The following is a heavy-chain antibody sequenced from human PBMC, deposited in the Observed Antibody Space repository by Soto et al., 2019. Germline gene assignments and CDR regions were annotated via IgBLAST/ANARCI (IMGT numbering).Heavy chain of an antibody. CDR1: GFTFSTDV. V-gene: IGHV3-23*01. J-gene: IGHJ6*03. Sequence: GGSLRLSCVASGFTFSTDVMGWVRQAPGKGLDWVSAISGSGGSTYYPDSVKGRFTISRDNSKNTLYLQMNTLRVEDTAIYYCARVQSGYSNSGSSTYDYYYYMDVWGKGIPVTVSS. D-gene: IGHD6-13*01. CDR2: ISGSGGST. CDR3: ARVQSGYSNSGSSTYDYYYYMDV.